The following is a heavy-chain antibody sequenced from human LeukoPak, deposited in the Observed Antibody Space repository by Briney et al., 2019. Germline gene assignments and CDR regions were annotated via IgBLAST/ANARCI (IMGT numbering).Heavy chain of an antibody. CDR2: MNPNSGNT. CDR1: GYTFTSHD. J-gene: IGHJ4*02. CDR3: ARGITGTTRGSQDYFDY. V-gene: IGHV1-8*01. D-gene: IGHD1-20*01. Sequence: GASVKVSCKASGYTFTSHDINWVRQATGQGLEWMGWMNPNSGNTGYAQKFQGRVTMTRNTSISTAYMELSRLRSEDTAVYYCARGITGTTRGSQDYFDYWGQGTLVTVSS.